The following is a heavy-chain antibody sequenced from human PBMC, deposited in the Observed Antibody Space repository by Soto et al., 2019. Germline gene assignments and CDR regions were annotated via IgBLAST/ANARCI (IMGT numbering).Heavy chain of an antibody. D-gene: IGHD6-6*01. CDR2: IYYSGST. CDR3: ARRVYSSSRGTRSWFDP. J-gene: IGHJ5*02. V-gene: IGHV4-39*01. CDR1: GGSISSSSYY. Sequence: PSQTLSLTCTVSGGSISSSSYYWGWIRQPPGKGLEWMGSIYYSGSTYCNPSLKSRVTISVDTSKNQFSLKLSSVTAADTAVYYCARRVYSSSRGTRSWFDPWGQGTLVTVSS.